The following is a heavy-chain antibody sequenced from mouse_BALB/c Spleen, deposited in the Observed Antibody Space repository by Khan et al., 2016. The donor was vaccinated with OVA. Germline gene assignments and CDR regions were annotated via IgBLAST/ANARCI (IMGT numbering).Heavy chain of an antibody. V-gene: IGHV14-3*02. D-gene: IGHD3-3*01. CDR2: IDPPNGNT. Sequence: EVQLQQSGAELVKSGATVKLSCTASGLNINDPYMHWLKQWPEQGLEWIGRIDPPNGNTNYDPKFQGKATIPEEPSSNTAYLQLLSLTSEDTAVYYCARRARKWGQGTTLTVSS. J-gene: IGHJ2*01. CDR1: GLNINDPY. CDR3: ARRARK.